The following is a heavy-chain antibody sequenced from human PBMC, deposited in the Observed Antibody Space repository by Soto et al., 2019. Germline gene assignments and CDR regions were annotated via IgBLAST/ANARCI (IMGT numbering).Heavy chain of an antibody. V-gene: IGHV3-21*01. CDR2: ISSSSSYI. D-gene: IGHD2-2*01. CDR3: ARAVYCSSTSCSGGNAFDI. CDR1: GFTFSSYS. Sequence: VQLVESGGGLVQPGGSLRLSCAASGFTFSSYSMNWVRQAPGKGLEWVSSISSSSSYIYYADSVKGRFTISRDNAKNSLYLQMNSLRAEDTAVYYCARAVYCSSTSCSGGNAFDIWGQGTMVTVSS. J-gene: IGHJ3*02.